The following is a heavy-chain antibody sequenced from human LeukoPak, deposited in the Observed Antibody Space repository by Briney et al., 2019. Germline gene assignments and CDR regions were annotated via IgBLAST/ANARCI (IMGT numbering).Heavy chain of an antibody. CDR1: GFTFSNYA. CDR3: ARDAPGNTALDY. V-gene: IGHV3-74*01. Sequence: GGSLGLSCAASGFTFSNYAMSWVRQAPGKGLVWVSRINGYGSSTDFADSVKGRFTISRDNTKNTLYLQMNSLRAEDTAVYYCARDAPGNTALDYWGQGTLVTVSS. J-gene: IGHJ4*02. CDR2: INGYGSST. D-gene: IGHD5-18*01.